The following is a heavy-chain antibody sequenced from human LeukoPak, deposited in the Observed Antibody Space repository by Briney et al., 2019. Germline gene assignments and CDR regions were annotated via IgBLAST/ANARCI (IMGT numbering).Heavy chain of an antibody. CDR3: VRDQDEDRGGTTFDR. J-gene: IGHJ4*02. D-gene: IGHD3-16*01. Sequence: GGSLRLSCAASGFTFSAYYMSWVRQAPGKGLEWVSYISSSGSTIYYADSVKGRFTISRDNAKNLLYLQMNSLRAGDTAIYHCVRDQDEDRGGTTFDRWGQGTLVTVSS. CDR2: ISSSGSTI. V-gene: IGHV3-11*01. CDR1: GFTFSAYY.